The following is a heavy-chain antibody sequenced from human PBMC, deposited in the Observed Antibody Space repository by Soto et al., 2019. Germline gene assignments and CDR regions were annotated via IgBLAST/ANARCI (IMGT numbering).Heavy chain of an antibody. D-gene: IGHD3-16*01. J-gene: IGHJ4*02. Sequence: SETLSLTCTVSGGSISSGGYYWSWIRQHPGKGLEWIGYIYYSGSTYYNPSLKGRVTISVDTSKNQFSLKLSSVTAADTAVYYCARGSIRPKTHFDYWGQGTLVTVSS. CDR2: IYYSGST. CDR1: GGSISSGGYY. CDR3: ARGSIRPKTHFDY. V-gene: IGHV4-31*03.